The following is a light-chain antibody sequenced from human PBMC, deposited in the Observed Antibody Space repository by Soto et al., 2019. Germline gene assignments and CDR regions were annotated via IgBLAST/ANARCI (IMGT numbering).Light chain of an antibody. V-gene: IGKV3-20*01. CDR1: QSVSSSSY. J-gene: IGKJ2*01. Sequence: EIVLTQSPGTLSLSPGERATLSCRASQSVSSSSYLAWYQQKPGQAPRLLIHGTSSRATGIPDRFSGSGSGTDFTLTISRLEPEDFAVYYCQQYCRSPYTFGQGTNLEIK. CDR2: GTS. CDR3: QQYCRSPYT.